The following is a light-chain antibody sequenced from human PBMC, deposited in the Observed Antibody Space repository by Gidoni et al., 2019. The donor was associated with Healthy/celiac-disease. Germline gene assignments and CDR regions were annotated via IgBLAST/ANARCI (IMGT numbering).Light chain of an antibody. CDR3: QQYRSSTKT. CDR2: GAS. J-gene: IGKJ1*01. Sequence: EIVLTQSPGTLSLSPGERATLSCRASQSLSSSYLAWYQQKPGQAPRLLIYGASSRATGIPDRFSGSGSGTDFTLTISGLEPEDFAVYYCQQYRSSTKTFGQGTKVEIK. CDR1: QSLSSSY. V-gene: IGKV3-20*01.